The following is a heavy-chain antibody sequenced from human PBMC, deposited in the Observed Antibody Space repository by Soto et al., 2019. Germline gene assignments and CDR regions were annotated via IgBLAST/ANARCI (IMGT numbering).Heavy chain of an antibody. D-gene: IGHD2-2*01. J-gene: IGHJ4*02. V-gene: IGHV3-48*03. CDR1: GFTFSTYE. CDR2: ISVSGNII. Sequence: PGGSLRLSCAASGFTFSTYEFNWVRDAPGRGLEWISYISVSGNIIKYAESVKGRFTISRDNADNSLHLHMSNLRVDDTALYFCVRDTMRASAAASLDYWGQGTQVTVSS. CDR3: VRDTMRASAAASLDY.